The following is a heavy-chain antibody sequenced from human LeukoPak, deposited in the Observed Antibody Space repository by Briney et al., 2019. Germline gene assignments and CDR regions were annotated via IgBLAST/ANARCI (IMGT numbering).Heavy chain of an antibody. D-gene: IGHD3-10*01. CDR2: IIPIFGTA. V-gene: IGHV1-69*13. CDR3: ARVMGYYYGSGSYADY. Sequence: ASVKVSCKASGGTFSSYAISWVRQAPGQGLEWMGGIIPIFGTANYAQKFQGRVTITADESTSTAYMELSSLRSEDTAVYYCARVMGYYYGSGSYADYWGQGTLVTVSS. CDR1: GGTFSSYA. J-gene: IGHJ4*02.